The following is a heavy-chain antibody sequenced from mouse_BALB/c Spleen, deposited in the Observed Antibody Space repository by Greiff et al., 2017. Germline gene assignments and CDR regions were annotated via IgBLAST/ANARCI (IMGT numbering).Heavy chain of an antibody. CDR1: GFSLTSYG. V-gene: IGHV2-6-2*01. Sequence: VKLMESGPDLVAPSQSLSITCTVSGFSLTSYGVHWVRQPPGKGLEWLVVIWSDGSTTYNSALKSRLSISKDNSKSQVFLKMNSLQTDDTAMYYCARQDYRSAWLAYWGQGTLVTVSA. CDR3: ARQDYRSAWLAY. J-gene: IGHJ3*01. D-gene: IGHD2-14*01. CDR2: IWSDGST.